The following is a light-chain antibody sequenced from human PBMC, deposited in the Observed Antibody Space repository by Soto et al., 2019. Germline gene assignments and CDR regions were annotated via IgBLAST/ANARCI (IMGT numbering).Light chain of an antibody. J-gene: IGLJ3*02. CDR2: EVT. CDR1: SSDVGGNDY. Sequence: QSVLTQPPSASGSPGQSVTISCTGTSSDVGGNDYVSWYQQHPGKAPKLIIYEVTQRPSGVPDRFSGSKSGNTASPTVSGLQADDEADYYCSSYAGSNNWVFGGGTKLTVL. CDR3: SSYAGSNNWV. V-gene: IGLV2-8*01.